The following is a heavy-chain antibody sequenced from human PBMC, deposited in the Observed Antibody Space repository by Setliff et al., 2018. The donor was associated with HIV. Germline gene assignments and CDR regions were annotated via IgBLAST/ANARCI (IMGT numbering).Heavy chain of an antibody. V-gene: IGHV1-3*01. CDR1: GYTFTNYA. CDR3: ARDHQWLLRGSYYYYYYMDV. J-gene: IGHJ6*03. D-gene: IGHD5-12*01. CDR2: INAGNGNT. Sequence: ASVKVSCKASGYTFTNYAMHWVRQAPRQRLEWMGWINAGNGNTKYSQKFQGRVTITRDTSASTAYMELSSLRSEDTAVYYCARDHQWLLRGSYYYYYYMDVWGKGTTVTVSS.